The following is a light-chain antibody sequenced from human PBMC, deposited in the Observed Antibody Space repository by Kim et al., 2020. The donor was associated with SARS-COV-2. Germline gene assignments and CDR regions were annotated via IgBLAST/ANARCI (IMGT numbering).Light chain of an antibody. Sequence: LTQPHSVSESPGKTVTISCTRSSGSIDDNYVQWYQQRPGGVPTTVIYEDDQRPSGVSDRFSGSIDNSSNSASLTISGLKTEDEADYYCQSYNRSNVIFGGGTQRTFL. CDR3: QSYNRSNVI. J-gene: IGLJ2*01. CDR1: SGSIDDNY. V-gene: IGLV6-57*04. CDR2: EDD.